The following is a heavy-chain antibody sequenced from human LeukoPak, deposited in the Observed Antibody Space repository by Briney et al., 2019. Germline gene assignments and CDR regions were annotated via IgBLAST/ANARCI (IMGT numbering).Heavy chain of an antibody. CDR1: DGSINSDF. V-gene: IGHV4-59*01. CDR3: ARIPDVSGWPFDC. D-gene: IGHD6-19*01. CDR2: IRYSGRT. J-gene: IGHJ4*02. Sequence: PSETLSLTCTASDGSINSDFWTWIRQPPGKGLEWIGYIRYSGRTSYNPSLKSRVSISIDASKNLFSLKLRSVTTADTAIYYCARIPDVSGWPFDCWGQGTLVTVSS.